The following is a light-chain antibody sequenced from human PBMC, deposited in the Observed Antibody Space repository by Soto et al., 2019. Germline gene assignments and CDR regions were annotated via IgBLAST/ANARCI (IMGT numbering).Light chain of an antibody. CDR3: QSYDSSLSGSV. CDR1: SSNIGAVYE. CDR2: GNS. J-gene: IGLJ3*02. V-gene: IGLV1-40*01. Sequence: SVLTQPPSVSGAPGQRVTISCTGSSSNIGAVYEVHWYQQLPGKAPKLLIYGNSNRPSGVPDRFSGSKSGTSASLAITGLQAEDEADYYCQSYDSSLSGSVFGGGTKLTVL.